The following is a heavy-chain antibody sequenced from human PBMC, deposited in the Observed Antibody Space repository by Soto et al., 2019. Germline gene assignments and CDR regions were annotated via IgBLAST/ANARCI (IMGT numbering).Heavy chain of an antibody. Sequence: PSETLSLTCTVSGGSISSGGYYWSWIRQHPGKGLEWIGYIYYSGSTYYNPSLKSRVTISVDTSKNQFSLKLSSVTAADTAVYYCAGGSEDIAAAGTFLFDYWGQGTLVTVSS. J-gene: IGHJ4*02. CDR1: GGSISSGGYY. CDR3: AGGSEDIAAAGTFLFDY. CDR2: IYYSGST. V-gene: IGHV4-31*03. D-gene: IGHD6-13*01.